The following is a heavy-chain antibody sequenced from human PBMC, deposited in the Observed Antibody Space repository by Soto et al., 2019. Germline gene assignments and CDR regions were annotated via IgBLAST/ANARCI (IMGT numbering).Heavy chain of an antibody. D-gene: IGHD3-22*01. CDR3: ARELLFYDSSGYSWDDAFDI. CDR1: GGSLSSSAYS. CDR2: IYQSGST. Sequence: SETLSLTCTVSGGSLSSSAYSWSWIRQTPGKGLEWIGFIYQSGSTYYNPSLRSRVTLSLDRPKNQISLKLTSVTAADTAVYFCARELLFYDSSGYSWDDAFDIWGQGTMVTVSS. V-gene: IGHV4-30-2*01. J-gene: IGHJ3*02.